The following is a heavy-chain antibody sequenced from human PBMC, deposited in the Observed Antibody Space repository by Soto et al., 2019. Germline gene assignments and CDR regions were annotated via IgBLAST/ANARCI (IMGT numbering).Heavy chain of an antibody. CDR2: ISGNGGTT. CDR3: AKDRGGFTNGWEFFDS. J-gene: IGHJ4*02. CDR1: GFAFSFYS. D-gene: IGHD3-10*01. V-gene: IGHV3-23*01. Sequence: GGSLRLSCEVSGFAFSFYSMSWVRQAPGKGLEWVASISGNGGTTYYAASGKGRFTFSRDNSKNTLYLQMNNLRGEDTAVYYCAKDRGGFTNGWEFFDSWGQGTLVTVSS.